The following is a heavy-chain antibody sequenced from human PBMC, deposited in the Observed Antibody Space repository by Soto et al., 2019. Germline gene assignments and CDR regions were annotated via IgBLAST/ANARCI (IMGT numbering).Heavy chain of an antibody. V-gene: IGHV3-23*01. CDR2: IGPTGGPT. Sequence: GGSLRLSCAASGFTFSSYALSWVRQAPGKGLEWVSAIGPTGGPTYYADSVKGRFTISRDNSKKTLYLQMNSLRVDDTAVYYCSWRGVTSTSWGRGSLVTVSS. J-gene: IGHJ5*02. D-gene: IGHD2-21*02. CDR1: GFTFSSYA. CDR3: SWRGVTSTS.